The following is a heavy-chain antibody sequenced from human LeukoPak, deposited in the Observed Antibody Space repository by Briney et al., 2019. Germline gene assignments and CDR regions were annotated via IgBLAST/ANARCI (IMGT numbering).Heavy chain of an antibody. V-gene: IGHV4-34*01. CDR3: ARMSSGWYLYYYYGMDV. CDR1: GGSFSGYY. D-gene: IGHD6-19*01. Sequence: SETLSLTCAVYGGSFSGYYWSWIRQPPGKGLEWIGEINHSGSTNYNPSLKSRVTIPVDTSKNQFSLKLSSVTAADTAVYYCARMSSGWYLYYYYGMDVWGQGTTVTVSS. J-gene: IGHJ6*02. CDR2: INHSGST.